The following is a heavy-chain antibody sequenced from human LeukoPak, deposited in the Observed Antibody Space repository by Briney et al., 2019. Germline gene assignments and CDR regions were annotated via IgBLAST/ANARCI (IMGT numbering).Heavy chain of an antibody. D-gene: IGHD6-13*01. J-gene: IGHJ6*03. CDR1: DYSVSSNSAA. CDR3: ARGPQLVGYYYIDV. V-gene: IGHV6-1*01. Sequence: SQTLPLTCAISDYSVSSNSAAWNWIRQSPSRGLKWLGRTYYRSKWYNDYAVSVKSRITINPDTSKTQFSLQLNSVTPEDTAVYYCARGPQLVGYYYIDVWGKGTTVTVSS. CDR2: TYYRSKWYN.